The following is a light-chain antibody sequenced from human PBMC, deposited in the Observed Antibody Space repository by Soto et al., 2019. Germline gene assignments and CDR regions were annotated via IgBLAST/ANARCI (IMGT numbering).Light chain of an antibody. CDR3: QQYGSSPT. Sequence: EIVVTQSPGTLSLSPGERATLSCRASQSVTSSYLAWYQQKPGQAPRLLIYGASSRATGIPDRGSGSGSGTDFTLTIRRLEPEDVAVYDYQQYGSSPTFGQGTKVEIK. CDR1: QSVTSSY. V-gene: IGKV3-20*01. J-gene: IGKJ1*01. CDR2: GAS.